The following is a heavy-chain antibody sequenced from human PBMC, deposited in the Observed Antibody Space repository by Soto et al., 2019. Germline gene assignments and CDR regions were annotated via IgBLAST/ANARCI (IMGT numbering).Heavy chain of an antibody. CDR2: IYPGDYDT. V-gene: IGHV5-51*01. Sequence: GESLKISCKGSGYSFTSYWICWVRQMPGKGLEWMGIIYPGDYDTRYSPSFQGQVTISADKSISTAYLQWSSLKASDTAMYYCARHRDDILTGLDYWGQGTLVTVSS. CDR3: ARHRDDILTGLDY. CDR1: GYSFTSYW. J-gene: IGHJ4*02. D-gene: IGHD3-9*01.